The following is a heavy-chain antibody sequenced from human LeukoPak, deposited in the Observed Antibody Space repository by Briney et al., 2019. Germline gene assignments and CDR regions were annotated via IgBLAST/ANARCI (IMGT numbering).Heavy chain of an antibody. D-gene: IGHD1-26*01. Sequence: GGSLRLSCAASGLLFSNYGMSWVRQAPGKGLEWVSGISGSGGNTYYADSVKGRFTISRDNAKNSLYLQMNSLRAEDTDVYYCARDVGASAPDAFDIWGQGTMVTVSS. V-gene: IGHV3-23*01. CDR2: ISGSGGNT. J-gene: IGHJ3*02. CDR3: ARDVGASAPDAFDI. CDR1: GLLFSNYG.